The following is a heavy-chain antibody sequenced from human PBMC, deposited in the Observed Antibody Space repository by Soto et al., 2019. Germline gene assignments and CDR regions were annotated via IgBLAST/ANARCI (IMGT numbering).Heavy chain of an antibody. D-gene: IGHD3-10*01. Sequence: QVQLVESGGGVVQPGRSLRLSCAASGFTFSSYGMHWVRQAPGKGLEWVAVISYDGSNKYYADAVKRRFTISGDNSKNSLYLQMNSLRAEDTAVYYCAKDDGDLNYGSGSYPSSFDYRGQGTLVTVSS. CDR2: ISYDGSNK. V-gene: IGHV3-30*18. J-gene: IGHJ4*02. CDR1: GFTFSSYG. CDR3: AKDDGDLNYGSGSYPSSFDY.